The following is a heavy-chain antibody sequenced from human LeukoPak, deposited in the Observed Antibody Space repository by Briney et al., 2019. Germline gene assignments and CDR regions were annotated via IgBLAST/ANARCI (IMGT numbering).Heavy chain of an antibody. CDR3: ARGGNYYDSSPLDY. J-gene: IGHJ4*02. V-gene: IGHV4-59*01. D-gene: IGHD3-22*01. CDR1: GGSISSYY. Sequence: SETLSLTCTVSGGSISSYYWSWIRQPPGKGLEWIGYIYYSGSTNYNPSLKSQVTISVDTSKNQFSLKLCSVTAADTAVYYCARGGNYYDSSPLDYWGQGTLVTVSS. CDR2: IYYSGST.